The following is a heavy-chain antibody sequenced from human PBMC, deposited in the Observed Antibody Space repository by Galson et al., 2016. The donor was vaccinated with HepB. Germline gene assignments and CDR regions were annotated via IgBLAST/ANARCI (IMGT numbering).Heavy chain of an antibody. Sequence: LSLTCIVSGYSITSGYFWGWIRQPPGKGLEWIGSMYHSGTTYYNPSLKSRVTISVDTSKNQISPKLNSVTATDTAVYYCVRLWFAERTFEYWGQGTLVTVPS. D-gene: IGHD3-10*01. V-gene: IGHV4-38-2*02. CDR1: GYSITSGYF. J-gene: IGHJ4*02. CDR2: MYHSGTT. CDR3: VRLWFAERTFEY.